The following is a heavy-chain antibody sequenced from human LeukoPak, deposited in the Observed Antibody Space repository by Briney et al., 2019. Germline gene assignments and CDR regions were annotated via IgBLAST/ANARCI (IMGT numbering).Heavy chain of an antibody. V-gene: IGHV4-59*01. CDR1: GGSISSYY. CDR3: ARGDPGSFDAFDI. CDR2: IYYSGST. J-gene: IGHJ3*02. Sequence: SETLSLTCTVSGGSISSYYWSWIRQPPGKGLEWIGYIYYSGSTNYNPSLKSRVTISVDTSKNQFSLKLSSVTAADTAVYYCARGDPGSFDAFDIWGQGKRVTVFS. D-gene: IGHD6-25*01.